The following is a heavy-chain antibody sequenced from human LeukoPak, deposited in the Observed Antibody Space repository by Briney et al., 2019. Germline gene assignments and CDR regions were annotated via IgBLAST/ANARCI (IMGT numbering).Heavy chain of an antibody. CDR3: ARDVQDWEFDY. CDR1: GFSFSTYW. D-gene: IGHD3/OR15-3a*01. J-gene: IGHJ4*02. CDR2: INSGGSST. V-gene: IGHV3-74*01. Sequence: GGSLRLSCAASGFSFSTYWMHWVRQAPGKGLVWVSRINSGGSSTSYADSEKGRFTISRDNAKNTLYLQMNSLRAEDTAVYYCARDVQDWEFDYWGQGTLVTVSS.